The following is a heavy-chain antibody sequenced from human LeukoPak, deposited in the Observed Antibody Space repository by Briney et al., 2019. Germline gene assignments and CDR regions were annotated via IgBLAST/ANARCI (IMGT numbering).Heavy chain of an antibody. D-gene: IGHD3-3*01. CDR3: ARGEDVSGYRTDC. V-gene: IGHV4-38-2*02. J-gene: IGHJ4*02. Sequence: SETLSLTCTVSDYSISSGFFWGWVRQSPGKGLEWIGNIYRTGSTNYHPSLKSRVTISVDTSKNQSSLKLSSVTAADTAIYYCARGEDVSGYRTDCWGQGTLVTVSS. CDR1: DYSISSGFF. CDR2: IYRTGST.